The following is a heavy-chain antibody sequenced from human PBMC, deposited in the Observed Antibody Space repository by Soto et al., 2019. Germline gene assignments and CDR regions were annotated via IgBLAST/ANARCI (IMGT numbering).Heavy chain of an antibody. Sequence: LSLTCTVSGGSISSGGYYWSWIRQHPGKGLEWIGYIYYSGSTYYNPSLKSRVTISVDTSKNQFSLKLSSVTAADTAVYYCARVSAAGNFDLWGRGTLVTVSS. J-gene: IGHJ2*01. V-gene: IGHV4-31*03. CDR1: GGSISSGGYY. CDR2: IYYSGST. D-gene: IGHD6-13*01. CDR3: ARVSAAGNFDL.